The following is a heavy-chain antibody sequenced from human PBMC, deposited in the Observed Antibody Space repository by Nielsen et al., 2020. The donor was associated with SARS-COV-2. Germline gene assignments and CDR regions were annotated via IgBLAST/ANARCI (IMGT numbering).Heavy chain of an antibody. V-gene: IGHV4-39*01. Sequence: SETLSLTCTVSGGSISSSSYYWGWIRQPPGKGLEWIGSIYYSGSTYYNPSLKSRVTISVDTSKNQFSLKLSSVTAADTAVYYCARGVTGISMTVIVMTGASYYFDYWGQGTLVTVSS. CDR1: GGSISSSSYY. CDR3: ARGVTGISMTVIVMTGASYYFDY. CDR2: IYYSGST. J-gene: IGHJ4*02. D-gene: IGHD3-22*01.